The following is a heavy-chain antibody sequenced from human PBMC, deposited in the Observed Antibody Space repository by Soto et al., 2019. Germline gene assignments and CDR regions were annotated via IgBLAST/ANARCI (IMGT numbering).Heavy chain of an antibody. V-gene: IGHV1-8*01. J-gene: IGHJ3*02. CDR1: GYTFTSYD. Sequence: QVQLVQSGAEVKKPGASVKVSCKASGYTFTSYDINWVRQATGQGLEWVGWMNPNSGNTGYAQKFQGRVTMTRSTSISTAYMELSSLRSEATAVYYCARGINYYDSGDDAFDIWGQGTMVTVSS. CDR3: ARGINYYDSGDDAFDI. CDR2: MNPNSGNT. D-gene: IGHD3-10*01.